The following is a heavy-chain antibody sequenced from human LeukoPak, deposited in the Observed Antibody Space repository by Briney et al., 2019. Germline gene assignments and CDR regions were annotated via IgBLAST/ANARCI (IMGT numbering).Heavy chain of an antibody. J-gene: IGHJ4*02. Sequence: SGTLSLTCAVSGGSISSHYWSWIRQPPGKGLEWIAYIYYTGGADYNPSLESRVTISLDTSKNQFSLNLRSVTAADTAVYYCARYHYDYGDYYFDYWGQGALVTVSS. CDR1: GGSISSHY. CDR3: ARYHYDYGDYYFDY. V-gene: IGHV4-59*11. CDR2: IYYTGGA. D-gene: IGHD4-17*01.